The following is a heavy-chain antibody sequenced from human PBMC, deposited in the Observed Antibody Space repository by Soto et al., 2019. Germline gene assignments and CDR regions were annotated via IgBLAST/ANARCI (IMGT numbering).Heavy chain of an antibody. CDR2: ISYDGSNK. V-gene: IGHV3-30-3*01. Sequence: QVQLVESGGGVVQPGRSLRLSCAASGFTFSSYAMHWVRQAPGKGLEWVAVISYDGSNKYYADSVKGRFTISRDNSKNTLYLQMNSLRAEDTAVYYLARGWYYYDSTPHLYGGQGTLVTVSS. J-gene: IGHJ4*02. D-gene: IGHD3-22*01. CDR3: ARGWYYYDSTPHLY. CDR1: GFTFSSYA.